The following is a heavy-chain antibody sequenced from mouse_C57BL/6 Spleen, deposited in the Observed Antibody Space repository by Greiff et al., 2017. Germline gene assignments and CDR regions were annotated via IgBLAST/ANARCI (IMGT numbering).Heavy chain of an antibody. V-gene: IGHV3-6*01. CDR3: ARTRTSWYYFDY. D-gene: IGHD1-1*01. CDR2: ISYDGSN. CDR1: GYSITSGYY. J-gene: IGHJ2*01. Sequence: EVKLQESGPGLVKPSQSLSLTCSVTGYSITSGYYWNWIRQFPGNKLEWMGYISYDGSNNYNPSLKNRISITRDTSKNQFFLKLNSVTTEDTATYYCARTRTSWYYFDYWGQGTTLTVSS.